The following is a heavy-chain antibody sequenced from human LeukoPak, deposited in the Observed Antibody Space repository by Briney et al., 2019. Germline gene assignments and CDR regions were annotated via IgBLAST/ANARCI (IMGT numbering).Heavy chain of an antibody. CDR2: INYSGNT. J-gene: IGHJ4*02. CDR1: GGSTRSNY. CDR3: ARHGQDTGNFYAHFDY. D-gene: IGHD1-26*01. Sequence: KPSETLSLTCTVSGGSTRSNYWSWIRQTPGKGLEWIAYINYSGNTNNNPSLKSRVTISIDTSKSQFSLKLSSVTAADTAIYYCARHGQDTGNFYAHFDYWGQGTLVTVSS. V-gene: IGHV4-59*08.